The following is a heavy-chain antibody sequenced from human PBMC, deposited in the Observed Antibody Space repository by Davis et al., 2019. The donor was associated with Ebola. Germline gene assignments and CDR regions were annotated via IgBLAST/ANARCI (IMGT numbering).Heavy chain of an antibody. CDR3: ARDEGFGEDPTFDY. Sequence: KVSRMGSGYDFTNYWIGWVRPSPGKGLAGMGIIYPGDSDTSYSPSFQGQVTISADKSIRTAYLQWSSLKASDSAMYYCARDEGFGEDPTFDYWGQGTLVTVSS. V-gene: IGHV5-51*01. CDR1: GYDFTNYW. D-gene: IGHD2-21*01. CDR2: IYPGDSDT. J-gene: IGHJ4*02.